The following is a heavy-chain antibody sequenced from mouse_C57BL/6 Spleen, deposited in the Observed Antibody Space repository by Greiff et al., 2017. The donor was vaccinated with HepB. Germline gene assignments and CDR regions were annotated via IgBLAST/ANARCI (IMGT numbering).Heavy chain of an antibody. V-gene: IGHV1-61*01. J-gene: IGHJ2*01. CDR1: GYTFTSYW. Sequence: VKLQQPGAELVRPGSSVKLSCKASGYTFTSYWMDWVKQRPGQGLEWIGNIYPSDSETHYNQKFKDKATLTVDKSSSTAYMQLSSLTSEDSAVYYCAREGFRYFDYWGQGTTLTVSS. CDR3: AREGFRYFDY. CDR2: IYPSDSET.